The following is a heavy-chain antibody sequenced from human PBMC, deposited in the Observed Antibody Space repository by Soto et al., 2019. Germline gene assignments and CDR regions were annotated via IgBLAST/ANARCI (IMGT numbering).Heavy chain of an antibody. V-gene: IGHV4-31*03. CDR1: GGSISSGGYY. CDR3: AGIYSGSPGGTLRY. Sequence: QVQLQESGPGLVKPSQTLSLTCTVSGGSISSGGYYWSWIRQHPGKGLEWIGYIYYSGSTYYNPALKRRVTISVDTSKNQFSLKLSSVTAADTAVYDCAGIYSGSPGGTLRYWGQGTLVTVSS. J-gene: IGHJ4*02. CDR2: IYYSGST. D-gene: IGHD1-26*01.